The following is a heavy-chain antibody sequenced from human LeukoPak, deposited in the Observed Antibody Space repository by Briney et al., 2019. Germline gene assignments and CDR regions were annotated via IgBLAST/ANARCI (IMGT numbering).Heavy chain of an antibody. Sequence: GGSLRLSCTASGFTFGDYAMSWVRQAPGKGLEWVSYTSSSGSTIYYADSVKGRFTISRDNAKNSLYLQMNSLRAEDTAVYYCASGYSGSGTYYRPSDYWGQGTLVTVSS. CDR3: ASGYSGSGTYYRPSDY. CDR2: TSSSGSTI. V-gene: IGHV3-48*03. J-gene: IGHJ4*02. D-gene: IGHD3-10*01. CDR1: GFTFGDYA.